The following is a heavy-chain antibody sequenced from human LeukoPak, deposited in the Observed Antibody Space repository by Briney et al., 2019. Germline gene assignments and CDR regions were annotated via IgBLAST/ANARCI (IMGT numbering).Heavy chain of an antibody. D-gene: IGHD4-17*01. CDR2: ISAYNGNT. Sequence: ASVKVSCKASGYTFTSYGISWVRQAPGQGLEWMGWISAYNGNTNYAQKLQGRVTMTTDTSTSTPYMELRSLRSDDTAVYYCAREAPTVTTDNYYYGMDVWGQGTTVTVSS. CDR1: GYTFTSYG. CDR3: AREAPTVTTDNYYYGMDV. V-gene: IGHV1-18*01. J-gene: IGHJ6*02.